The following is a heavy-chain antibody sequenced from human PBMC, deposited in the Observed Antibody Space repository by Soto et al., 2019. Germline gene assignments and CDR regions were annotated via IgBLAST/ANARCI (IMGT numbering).Heavy chain of an antibody. V-gene: IGHV3-30*18. CDR1: GFSLSTYG. Sequence: QVQLVESGGGVVQPGRSLRLSCEASGFSLSTYGMHWVRQAPGKGLEWVAVISYDGSNKYHADSVKGRFTISRDNSRNTMYLQMISLRLDDTAVYYCADDATRYSDFDFSQWGQGTLVTGSS. J-gene: IGHJ4*02. D-gene: IGHD5-12*01. CDR2: ISYDGSNK. CDR3: ADDATRYSDFDFSQ.